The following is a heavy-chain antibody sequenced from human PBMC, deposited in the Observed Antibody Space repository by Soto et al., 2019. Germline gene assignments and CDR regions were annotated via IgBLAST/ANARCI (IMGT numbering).Heavy chain of an antibody. Sequence: SETLSLTCAVYGGSFSGYYWSWIRQPPGKGLEWIGEINHSGSTNYNPSLKSRVTISVDRSKNQFSLKLSSVTAADTAVYYCARAPRYYDILTGFDYWSQGTLVTVSS. V-gene: IGHV4-34*01. CDR2: INHSGST. CDR1: GGSFSGYY. CDR3: ARAPRYYDILTGFDY. D-gene: IGHD3-9*01. J-gene: IGHJ4*02.